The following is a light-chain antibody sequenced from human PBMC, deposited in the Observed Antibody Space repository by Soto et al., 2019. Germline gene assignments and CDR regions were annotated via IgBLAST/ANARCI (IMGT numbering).Light chain of an antibody. CDR3: GTWDSNLSGGLVL. Sequence: QSVLTQSPSVSAAPGQRVTISCSGSSSNIGNNYVSWYQQLPGTAPKLLIYDNGKRPSGIPDRFSGSKSGTSAALGITGLQTGDEADYYCGTWDSNLSGGLVLFGGGTKVTVL. CDR1: SSNIGNNY. J-gene: IGLJ2*01. V-gene: IGLV1-51*01. CDR2: DNG.